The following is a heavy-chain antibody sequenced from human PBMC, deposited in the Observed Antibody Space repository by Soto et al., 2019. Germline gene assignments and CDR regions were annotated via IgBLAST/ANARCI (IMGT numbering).Heavy chain of an antibody. Sequence: GGSLRLSCAASDFDFSSYGIHWVRQAPGKWLEWVAASSYDGRETFYADSAKGRFTVSKEMSKNTAFLQMNALRHEDTAVYFCARDSGWPILNFDNWGQGTPVNVSS. CDR1: DFDFSSYG. CDR2: SSYDGRET. V-gene: IGHV3-30*03. J-gene: IGHJ4*02. CDR3: ARDSGWPILNFDN. D-gene: IGHD3-10*01.